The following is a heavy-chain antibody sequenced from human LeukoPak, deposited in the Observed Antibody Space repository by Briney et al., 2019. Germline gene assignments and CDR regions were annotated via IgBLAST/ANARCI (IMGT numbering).Heavy chain of an antibody. V-gene: IGHV3-7*01. CDR3: ARDPGWSSFDI. CDR2: INQDAGTT. CDR1: GFTFTSYW. D-gene: IGHD2-15*01. Sequence: GGYLRLSGVGSGFTFTSYWMRWDRQAPGKGLEFVANINQDAGTTNYVDSVKGRFTISRDNAENSLYLQMSSLRAEDTALYYCARDPGWSSFDIWGQGIMVTVSS. J-gene: IGHJ3*02.